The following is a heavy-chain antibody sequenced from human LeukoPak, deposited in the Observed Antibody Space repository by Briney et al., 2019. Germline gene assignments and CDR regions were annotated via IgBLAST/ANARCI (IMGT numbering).Heavy chain of an antibody. Sequence: SVKVSCKASGGTFSSYAISWVRQAPGQGLEWMGGIIPIFGTANYAQKFQGRVTITADKSTSTAYMELSRLRSDDTAVYYCARALAAAGYFDYWGQGTLVTVSS. CDR2: IIPIFGTA. CDR3: ARALAAAGYFDY. V-gene: IGHV1-69*06. D-gene: IGHD6-13*01. CDR1: GGTFSSYA. J-gene: IGHJ4*02.